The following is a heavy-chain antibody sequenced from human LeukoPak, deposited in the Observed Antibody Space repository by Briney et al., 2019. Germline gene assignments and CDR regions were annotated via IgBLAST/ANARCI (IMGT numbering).Heavy chain of an antibody. D-gene: IGHD3-3*01. CDR3: AKDAKDLRFLEWLLITGSGTGSNNYYYMDV. J-gene: IGHJ6*03. V-gene: IGHV3-53*05. Sequence: GGSLRLSCAASGFTVSSNYMSWVRQAPGKGLEWVSVIYSGGSTYYADSVKGRFTISRDNSKNTLYLQMNSLRAEDTAVYYCAKDAKDLRFLEWLLITGSGTGSNNYYYMDVWGKGTTVTVSS. CDR1: GFTVSSNY. CDR2: IYSGGST.